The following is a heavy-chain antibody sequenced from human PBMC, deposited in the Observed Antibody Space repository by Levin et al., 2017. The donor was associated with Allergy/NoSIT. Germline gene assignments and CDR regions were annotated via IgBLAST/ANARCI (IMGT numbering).Heavy chain of an antibody. CDR3: ARDLKPRDYYGSGTTFGGFDY. D-gene: IGHD3-10*01. CDR2: ISSSSSYT. CDR1: GFTFSDYY. Sequence: GESLKISCAASGFTFSDYYMSWIRQAPGKGLEWVSYISSSSSYTNYADSVKGRFTISRDNAKNSLYLQMNSLRAEDTAVYYCARDLKPRDYYGSGTTFGGFDYWGQGTLVTVSS. V-gene: IGHV3-11*05. J-gene: IGHJ4*02.